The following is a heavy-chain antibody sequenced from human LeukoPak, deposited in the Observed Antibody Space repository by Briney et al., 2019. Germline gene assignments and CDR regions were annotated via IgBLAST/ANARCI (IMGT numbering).Heavy chain of an antibody. V-gene: IGHV4-59*01. CDR3: ARGSVSSGYYSDDY. J-gene: IGHJ4*02. CDR2: IYYSGST. CDR1: GGSISSYY. D-gene: IGHD3-22*01. Sequence: SETLSLTCTVSGGSISSYYWSWIRQPPGKGLEWIGYIYYSGSTNYNPSLKSRVTLSVDTSKNQFSLKLSSVTAADTAVYYCARGSVSSGYYSDDYWGQGTLVTVSS.